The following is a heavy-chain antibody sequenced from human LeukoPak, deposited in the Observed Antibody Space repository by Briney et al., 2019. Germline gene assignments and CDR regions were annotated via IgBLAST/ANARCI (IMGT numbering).Heavy chain of an antibody. CDR2: INPNSGGT. D-gene: IGHD3-3*01. Sequence: GASVTVSCKGSGYTFTGYYMQWVGQAPGQGGEWMGWINPNSGGTNYAQKFQGRVTMTRDTSISTAYMELSRLRSDDTAVYYCARDRITIFGVVTGPYYYYGMDVWGQGTTVTVSS. J-gene: IGHJ6*02. CDR3: ARDRITIFGVVTGPYYYYGMDV. V-gene: IGHV1-2*02. CDR1: GYTFTGYY.